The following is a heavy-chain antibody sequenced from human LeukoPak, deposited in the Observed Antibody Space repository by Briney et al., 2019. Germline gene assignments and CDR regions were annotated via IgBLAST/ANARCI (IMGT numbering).Heavy chain of an antibody. CDR3: ARGSRDIVVVPAAKYYYYYYMDV. Sequence: SETLFLTCTVSGGSISNYFWSWIRQPPGKGLEWIGYIYYSGSTNYNPSLKSRVTISVDTSKNQFSLKLSSVTAADTAVYYCARGSRDIVVVPAAKYYYYYYMDVWGKGTTVTISS. V-gene: IGHV4-59*01. CDR1: GGSISNYF. CDR2: IYYSGST. J-gene: IGHJ6*03. D-gene: IGHD2-2*01.